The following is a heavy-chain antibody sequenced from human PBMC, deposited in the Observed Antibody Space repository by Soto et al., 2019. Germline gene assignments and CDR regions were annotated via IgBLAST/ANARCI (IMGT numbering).Heavy chain of an antibody. Sequence: GASVKVSCKASGYTFTGYYMHWVRQAPGQGLEWMGWINPNSGGTNYAQKFQGRVTMTRDTSISTAYMELSRLRSDDTAVYYCARDCRYNWNYGICYWGQGTLVTVSS. D-gene: IGHD1-7*01. V-gene: IGHV1-2*02. CDR3: ARDCRYNWNYGICY. J-gene: IGHJ4*02. CDR1: GYTFTGYY. CDR2: INPNSGGT.